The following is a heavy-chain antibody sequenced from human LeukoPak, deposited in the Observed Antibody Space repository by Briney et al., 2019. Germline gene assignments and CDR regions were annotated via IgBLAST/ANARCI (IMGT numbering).Heavy chain of an antibody. Sequence: ASVKVSCKVSGYTLTELSMHWVRQAPGKGLEWMGGFDPEDGETIHAQKFQGRVTMTEDTSTDTAYMELSSLRSEDTAVYYCATTETGDDAFDIWGQGTMVTVSS. J-gene: IGHJ3*02. CDR1: GYTLTELS. CDR3: ATTETGDDAFDI. D-gene: IGHD7-27*01. CDR2: FDPEDGET. V-gene: IGHV1-24*01.